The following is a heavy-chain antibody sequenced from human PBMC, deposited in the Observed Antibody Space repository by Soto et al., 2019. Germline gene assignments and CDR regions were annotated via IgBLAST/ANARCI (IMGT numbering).Heavy chain of an antibody. D-gene: IGHD1-1*01. CDR1: GFTFRSYG. CDR2: MSFDGSNK. CDR3: AKEFGSEVQLSHPNYSSGMDV. V-gene: IGHV3-30*18. J-gene: IGHJ6*02. Sequence: QVQLVESGGGVVQPGGSLRLSCAASGFTFRSYGMHWVRQAPGKGLEWVALMSFDGSNKYYADSVRGRFTISRYNSNSKLYMHMDILRPEGTAAYYCAKEFGSEVQLSHPNYSSGMDVWGQGATVTVSS.